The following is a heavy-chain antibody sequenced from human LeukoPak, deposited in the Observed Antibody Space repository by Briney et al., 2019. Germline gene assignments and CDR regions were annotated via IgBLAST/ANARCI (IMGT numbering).Heavy chain of an antibody. J-gene: IGHJ4*02. V-gene: IGHV3-30-3*01. D-gene: IGHD1-26*01. CDR1: GFTFSSYA. CDR2: ISYDGSNK. Sequence: GGSLRLSCAASGFTFSSYAMHWVRQAPGKGLEGVAVISYDGSNKYYADSVKGRFTISRDNSKNTLYLQMNSLRAEDTAVYYCARAFTEWELLPPGDYWGQGTLVTVSS. CDR3: ARAFTEWELLPPGDY.